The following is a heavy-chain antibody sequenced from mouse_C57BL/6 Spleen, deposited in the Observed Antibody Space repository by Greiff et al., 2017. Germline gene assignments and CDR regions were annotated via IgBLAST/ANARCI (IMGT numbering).Heavy chain of an antibody. CDR2: IGRGGST. CDR1: GFSLTSYG. V-gene: IGHV2-2*01. Sequence: QVQLQQSGPGLVQPSPSLSITCTVSGFSLTSYGVHWVRQSPGQGLEWLGVIGRGGSTDYNAAFISRLSISKDNSKSQVFFKMNRLQADDTAIYSCARDYYGSSPFAYWGQGTLVTVSA. J-gene: IGHJ3*01. CDR3: ARDYYGSSPFAY. D-gene: IGHD1-1*01.